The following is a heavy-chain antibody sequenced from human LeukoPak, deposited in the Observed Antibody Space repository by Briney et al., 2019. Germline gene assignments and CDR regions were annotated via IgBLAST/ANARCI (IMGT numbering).Heavy chain of an antibody. Sequence: GGSLRLSCAASGFTFSSYSMNWVRQAPGKGLEWVSSISSSSSYIYYADSVKGRFTISRDNAKNSLYLQMNSLRAEDTAVYYCARGERGYTYGQLADWGQGTLVTVSS. CDR2: ISSSSSYI. V-gene: IGHV3-21*01. CDR1: GFTFSSYS. CDR3: ARGERGYTYGQLAD. D-gene: IGHD5-18*01. J-gene: IGHJ4*02.